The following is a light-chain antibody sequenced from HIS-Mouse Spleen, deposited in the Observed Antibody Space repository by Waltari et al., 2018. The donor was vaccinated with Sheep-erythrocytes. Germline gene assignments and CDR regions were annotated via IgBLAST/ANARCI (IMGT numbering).Light chain of an antibody. CDR3: QQYYSTLT. CDR2: WAS. CDR1: QSVLYSSNNKNY. J-gene: IGKJ4*01. V-gene: IGKV4-1*01. Sequence: DIVMTQSPDSLAVSLGEGATINRKSSQSVLYSSNNKNYLAWYQQKPGQPPKLLIYWASTRESGVPDRFSGSGSGTDFTLTISSLQAEDVAVYYCQQYYSTLTFGGGTKVEIK.